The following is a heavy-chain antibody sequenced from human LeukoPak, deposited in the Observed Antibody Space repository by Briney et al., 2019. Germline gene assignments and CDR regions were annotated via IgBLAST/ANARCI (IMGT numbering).Heavy chain of an antibody. CDR1: GDSTNTYF. Sequence: SETLSLTCTISGDSTNTYFWSWIRQPPGKGLEWIGYIYYTGTTNYNPSLKSRVTISVDTSKNQFSLKVSSVTAADTGVYYCARGYIRGYSYGLNKYFDYWGQGTLVTVSS. V-gene: IGHV4-59*01. CDR2: IYYTGTT. D-gene: IGHD5-18*01. CDR3: ARGYIRGYSYGLNKYFDY. J-gene: IGHJ4*02.